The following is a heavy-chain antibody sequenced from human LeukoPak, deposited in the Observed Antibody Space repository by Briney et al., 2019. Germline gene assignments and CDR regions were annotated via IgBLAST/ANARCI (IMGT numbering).Heavy chain of an antibody. D-gene: IGHD4-23*01. CDR2: ISSSSSTI. V-gene: IGHV3-48*01. CDR1: GFTFSSYA. CDR3: ARDPMGGNPFVPFDY. J-gene: IGHJ4*02. Sequence: GGALRLSCAASGFTFSSYAMSWVRQAPGKGLEWVSYISSSSSTIYYADSVKGRFTISRDNAKNSLYLQMNSLGAEDTAVYYCARDPMGGNPFVPFDYWGQGTLVTVSS.